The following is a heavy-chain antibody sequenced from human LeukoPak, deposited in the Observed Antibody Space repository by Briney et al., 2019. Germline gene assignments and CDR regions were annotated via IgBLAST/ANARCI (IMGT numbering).Heavy chain of an antibody. CDR2: ISSSGGST. CDR1: GFTLSNYA. V-gene: IGHV3-23*01. D-gene: IGHD3-16*02. Sequence: GGSLRLSCAASGFTLSNYAMSWVRQAPGKGLQWVSGISSSGGSTYQVDSVKGRFTISRDNSKNTLYLQMNSLRAEDTAVYYCARSLSSRFSGPRRPYYFDYWGQGTLVTVSS. CDR3: ARSLSSRFSGPRRPYYFDY. J-gene: IGHJ4*02.